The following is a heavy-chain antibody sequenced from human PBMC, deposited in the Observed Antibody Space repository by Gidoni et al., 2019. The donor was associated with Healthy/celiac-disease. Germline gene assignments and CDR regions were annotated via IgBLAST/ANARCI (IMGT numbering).Heavy chain of an antibody. Sequence: EVQLVEAGGGLVQPGGSLRLYCAASGFTFSSYEMNWVRQAPGKGLELFSYISSSGSTIYYAASVKGRFTISRDNAKNSLYLQMNSLRAEDTAVYYCARAGPYRSGWDVENDAFDIWGQGTMVTVSS. CDR3: ARAGPYRSGWDVENDAFDI. J-gene: IGHJ3*02. CDR2: ISSSGSTI. CDR1: GFTFSSYE. V-gene: IGHV3-48*03. D-gene: IGHD6-19*01.